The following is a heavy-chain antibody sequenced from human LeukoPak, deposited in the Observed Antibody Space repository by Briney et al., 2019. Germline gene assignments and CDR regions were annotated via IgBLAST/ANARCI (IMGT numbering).Heavy chain of an antibody. D-gene: IGHD3-22*01. J-gene: IGHJ4*02. CDR2: ITYDGSNK. V-gene: IGHV3-30*03. Sequence: PGKSLTLSCAASGFTFSSYGMHWVRQAPGKGLEWVAVITYDGSNKYYADSVKGRFTISRDNSKNTLYLQMNSLRAEDTAVYYCAVAYSSNGYYPVDYWGQGTLVTVSS. CDR1: GFTFSSYG. CDR3: AVAYSSNGYYPVDY.